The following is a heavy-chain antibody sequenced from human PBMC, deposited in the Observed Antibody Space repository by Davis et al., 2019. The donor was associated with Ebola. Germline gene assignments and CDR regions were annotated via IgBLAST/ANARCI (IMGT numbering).Heavy chain of an antibody. CDR2: IYYSGST. CDR3: ARVGYDFWSGYYGGNWFDP. D-gene: IGHD3-3*01. Sequence: MPSETLSLTCTVSGGSTSSYYWSWIRQPPGKGLEWIGYIYYSGSTNYNPSLKSRVTISVDTSKNQFSLKLSSVTAADTAVYYCARVGYDFWSGYYGGNWFDPWGQGTLVTVSS. V-gene: IGHV4-59*01. J-gene: IGHJ5*02. CDR1: GGSTSSYY.